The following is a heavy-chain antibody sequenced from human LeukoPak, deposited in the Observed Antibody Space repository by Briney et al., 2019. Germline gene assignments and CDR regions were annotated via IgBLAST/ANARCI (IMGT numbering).Heavy chain of an antibody. D-gene: IGHD6-19*01. CDR1: GYTFTTYG. Sequence: VASVKVSCKASGYTFTTYGISWVRQAPGQGLEWMGWISAYNGDTNYAQKFQGRVTITADESTSTAYMELSSLRSEDTAVYYCATGRPYSSGWYGMDVWGQGTTVTVSS. CDR3: ATGRPYSSGWYGMDV. J-gene: IGHJ6*02. V-gene: IGHV1-18*01. CDR2: ISAYNGDT.